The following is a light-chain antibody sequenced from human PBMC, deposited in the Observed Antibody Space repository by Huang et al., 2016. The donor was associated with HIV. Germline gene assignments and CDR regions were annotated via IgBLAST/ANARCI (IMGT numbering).Light chain of an antibody. CDR3: QQYDNLPYT. CDR1: HDISNY. CDR2: DAS. Sequence: DIQMTQSPSSLSASVGDRVTITCQASHDISNYLNWYQQKPGKAPKLLIDDASNLETGVPSRFSGSGSGTDFTFTISSLQPEDIATYYCQQYDNLPYTFGQGTKLEIK. V-gene: IGKV1-33*01. J-gene: IGKJ2*01.